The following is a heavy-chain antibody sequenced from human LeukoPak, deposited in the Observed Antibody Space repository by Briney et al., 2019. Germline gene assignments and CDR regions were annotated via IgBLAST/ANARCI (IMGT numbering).Heavy chain of an antibody. Sequence: SETLSLTCAVSGGPLTSYYWSWIRQPPGKGLEWTGFIYYRGSTNYNPSLESRVTISVDTSKNRFSLKLSSVTAADTAVYYCARDAGFYAGIDHWGQGTLVTVSS. CDR3: ARDAGFYAGIDH. CDR2: IYYRGST. CDR1: GGPLTSYY. D-gene: IGHD2/OR15-2a*01. J-gene: IGHJ5*02. V-gene: IGHV4-59*01.